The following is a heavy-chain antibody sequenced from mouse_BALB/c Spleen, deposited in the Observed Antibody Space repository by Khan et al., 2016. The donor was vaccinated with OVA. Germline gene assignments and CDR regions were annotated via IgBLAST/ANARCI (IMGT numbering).Heavy chain of an antibody. CDR3: ARPPYFSYVRDN. J-gene: IGHJ4*01. V-gene: IGHV9-3-1*01. Sequence: QIQLVQSGPELKKPGETVKISCKASGYTFTNYGMNWVKQAPGKGLKWMGWRNTYTGEPTYADDFNGRFAFSLATSASTAYLQINNLKNEDTATYCWARPPYFSYVRDNWGQGTSVTVA. CDR1: GYTFTNYG. CDR2: RNTYTGEP. D-gene: IGHD2-10*01.